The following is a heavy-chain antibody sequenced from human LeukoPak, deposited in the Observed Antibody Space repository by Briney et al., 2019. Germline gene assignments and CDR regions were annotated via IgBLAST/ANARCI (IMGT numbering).Heavy chain of an antibody. V-gene: IGHV3-30*03. Sequence: GGTLRLSCAASGFTFSSYSMNWVRQAPGKGLEWVAVISYDGSNKYYADSVKGRFTISRDNSKNTLYLQMNSLRAEDTAVYYCARGSDRRFDYWGQGTLVTVSS. CDR1: GFTFSSYS. CDR3: ARGSDRRFDY. CDR2: ISYDGSNK. J-gene: IGHJ4*02.